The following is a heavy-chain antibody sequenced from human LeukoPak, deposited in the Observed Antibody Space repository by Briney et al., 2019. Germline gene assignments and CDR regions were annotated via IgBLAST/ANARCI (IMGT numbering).Heavy chain of an antibody. CDR2: ISAYNGNT. Sequence: ASVKVSCKASGYTFTSYGISWVRQAPGQGLEWIGWISAYNGNTNYAQKLQGRVTMTTDTSTSTAYIELRSVRSDDTAVYYCARDIRSYGYCLDYWGQGTLVTVSS. CDR1: GYTFTSYG. V-gene: IGHV1-18*01. CDR3: ARDIRSYGYCLDY. J-gene: IGHJ4*02. D-gene: IGHD5-18*01.